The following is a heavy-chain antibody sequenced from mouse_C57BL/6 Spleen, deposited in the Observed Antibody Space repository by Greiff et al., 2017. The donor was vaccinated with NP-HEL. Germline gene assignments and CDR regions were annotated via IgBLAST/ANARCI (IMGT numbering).Heavy chain of an antibody. CDR1: GYTFTDYY. V-gene: IGHV1-75*01. D-gene: IGHD1-1*01. CDR3: ARWGIHYYGSSSSYAMDY. J-gene: IGHJ4*01. CDR2: IFPGSGST. Sequence: QVQLQQSGPELVKPGASVKISCKASGYTFTDYYINWVKQRPGQGLEWIGWIFPGSGSTYYNEKFKGKAPLTVDKSSSTAYMLLSSLTSEDSAVYFCARWGIHYYGSSSSYAMDYWGQGTSVAVSS.